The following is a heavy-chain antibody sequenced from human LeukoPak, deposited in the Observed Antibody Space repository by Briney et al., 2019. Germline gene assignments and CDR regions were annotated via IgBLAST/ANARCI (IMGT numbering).Heavy chain of an antibody. CDR2: IYYSGST. Sequence: SETLSLTCTVSGGSISSYYWSWIRQPPGKGLEWIGYIYYSGSTNYNPSLKSRVTISVDTSKNQFSLKLSSVTAADTAVYYCARVVPAHYYYYMDVWGKGTTVTVSS. J-gene: IGHJ6*03. V-gene: IGHV4-59*01. CDR1: GGSISSYY. CDR3: ARVVPAHYYYYMDV. D-gene: IGHD2-2*01.